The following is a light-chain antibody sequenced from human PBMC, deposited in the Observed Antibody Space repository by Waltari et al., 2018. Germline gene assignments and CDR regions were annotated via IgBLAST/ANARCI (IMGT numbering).Light chain of an antibody. J-gene: IGKJ2*01. CDR3: QQSYNAPYT. CDR2: GAS. CDR1: QNIRGD. V-gene: IGKV1-39*01. Sequence: DIQMTQSPSSLSASVGDRVTIPCQASQNIRGDLNWYQQKAGRAPNLLIYGASSWQSGVPSRFSGSGSGTDFTLTISSLQLEDFATYYCQQSYNAPYTFGQGTNVEIK.